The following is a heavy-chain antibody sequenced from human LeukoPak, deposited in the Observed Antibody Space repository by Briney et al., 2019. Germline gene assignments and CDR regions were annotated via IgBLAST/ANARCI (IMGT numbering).Heavy chain of an antibody. D-gene: IGHD3-3*01. V-gene: IGHV3-30*04. CDR1: GFTFSSYA. CDR2: ISYDGSNK. CDR3: ASYDFWSGYSMDV. Sequence: GRSLRLSCAASGFTFSSYAMHWVRQVPGKGLEWVAVISYDGSNKYYADSVKGRFTISRDNSKNTLYLQMNSLRAEGTAVYYCASYDFWSGYSMDVWGQGTTVTVSS. J-gene: IGHJ6*02.